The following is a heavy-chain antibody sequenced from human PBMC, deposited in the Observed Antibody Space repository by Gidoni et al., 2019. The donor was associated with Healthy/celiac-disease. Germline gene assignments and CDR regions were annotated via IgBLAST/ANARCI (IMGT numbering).Heavy chain of an antibody. Sequence: QVQLQESGPGLVKPSPTLSLTCTVSGGSIISGSYYWSWIRQPAGKGLEWIGRIHTSGSTNYNPSLKSRVTMSVDTSKNQFTLKLSSVTAADTAVYYCARGRVRGVDAFDIWGQGTMVTVSS. CDR1: GGSIISGSYY. D-gene: IGHD3-10*01. CDR3: ARGRVRGVDAFDI. CDR2: IHTSGST. J-gene: IGHJ3*02. V-gene: IGHV4-61*02.